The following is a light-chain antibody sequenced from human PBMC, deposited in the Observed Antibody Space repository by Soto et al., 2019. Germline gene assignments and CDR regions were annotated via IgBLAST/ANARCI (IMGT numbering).Light chain of an antibody. CDR1: QSMTTK. CDR2: GAF. V-gene: IGKV3-15*01. J-gene: IGKJ5*01. CDR3: QQSGSSVT. Sequence: EIVMTQSPATLSVSPGEGVTLSCRASQSMTTKLAWYQQKPGQAPRLLIHGAFTRATGIPARFSGSGSGTEFTLTISTLQSEDFAVYYCQQSGSSVTFGQGTRLEIK.